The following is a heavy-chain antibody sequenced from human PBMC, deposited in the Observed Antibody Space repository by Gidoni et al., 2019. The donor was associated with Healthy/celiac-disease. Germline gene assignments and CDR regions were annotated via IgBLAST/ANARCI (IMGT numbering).Heavy chain of an antibody. CDR3: ARDVEAVVPAAMGVRYYYGMDV. Sequence: EVQLVESGGGLVKPGGSLRLSCAASGFTFSSYSMNWVRQAPGKGLEWVSSISSSSSYIYYADSVKGRFTISRDNAKNSLYLQMNSLRAEDTAVYYCARDVEAVVPAAMGVRYYYGMDVWGQGTTVTVSS. J-gene: IGHJ6*02. CDR1: GFTFSSYS. V-gene: IGHV3-21*01. D-gene: IGHD2-2*01. CDR2: ISSSSSYI.